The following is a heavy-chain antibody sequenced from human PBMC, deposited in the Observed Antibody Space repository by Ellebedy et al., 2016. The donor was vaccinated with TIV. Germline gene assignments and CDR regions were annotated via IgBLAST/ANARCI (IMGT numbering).Heavy chain of an antibody. CDR2: INYDGNVK. CDR1: GFAFSDYW. Sequence: GESLKISXAASGFAFSDYWMSWVRQAPGKGLEWVANINYDGNVKYYVNSVKGRFTISRDNVKNSLSLQMNGLGVEDTAVYYCVSRGSSSSWGQGALVTVSS. D-gene: IGHD6-6*01. J-gene: IGHJ5*02. CDR3: VSRGSSSS. V-gene: IGHV3-7*01.